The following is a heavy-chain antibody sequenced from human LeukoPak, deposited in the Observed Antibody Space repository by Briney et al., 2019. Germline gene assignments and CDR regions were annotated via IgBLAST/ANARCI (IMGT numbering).Heavy chain of an antibody. D-gene: IGHD3-22*01. V-gene: IGHV1-2*06. CDR1: GYTFTGYY. Sequence: ASVKVSCKXSGYTFTGYYMHWVRQAPGQGLEWMGRINPNSGGTNYAQKFQGRVTMTRDTSISTAYMELSRLRSDDTAVYYCARDLSRRYYDTLGYWGQGTLVTVSS. J-gene: IGHJ4*02. CDR3: ARDLSRRYYDTLGY. CDR2: INPNSGGT.